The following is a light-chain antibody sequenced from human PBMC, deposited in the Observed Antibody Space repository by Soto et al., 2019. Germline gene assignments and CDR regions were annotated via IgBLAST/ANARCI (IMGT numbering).Light chain of an antibody. CDR2: AVF. CDR1: QDISNF. Sequence: DIQLTQSPSFLSASVGDRVTITCRASQDISNFLAWFQQKPGRAPNLLIYAVFTLQSGVPSRFSGSGSGAEFTLTVSSLQPEDFATYYCQQLDRYPLTFGGGTKVDIK. J-gene: IGKJ4*01. V-gene: IGKV1-9*01. CDR3: QQLDRYPLT.